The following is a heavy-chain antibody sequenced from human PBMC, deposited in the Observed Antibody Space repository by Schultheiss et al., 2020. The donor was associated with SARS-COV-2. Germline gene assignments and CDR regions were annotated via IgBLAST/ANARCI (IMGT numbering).Heavy chain of an antibody. Sequence: GGSLRLSCAASGFTFSSYSMNWVRQAPGKGLEWVGRIKSKTDGGTTDYAAPVKGRFTISRDDSKNTLYLQMNSLKTEDTAVYYCTTENSWQQLVGPDYYGMDVWGQGTTVTVSS. D-gene: IGHD6-13*01. CDR3: TTENSWQQLVGPDYYGMDV. CDR2: IKSKTDGGTT. J-gene: IGHJ6*02. V-gene: IGHV3-15*01. CDR1: GFTFSSYS.